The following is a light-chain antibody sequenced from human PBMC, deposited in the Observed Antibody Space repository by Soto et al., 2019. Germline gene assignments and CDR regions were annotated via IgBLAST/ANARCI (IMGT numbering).Light chain of an antibody. CDR1: QSISTW. CDR3: QQYYTSSWT. Sequence: DIQMTQSPSTLSASVGDRVTITCRASQSISTWLAWYQQKPGKAPQVLIYQASILQSGVPSRFSGSGSGTEFTLTISSLQPDDFATYYCQQYYTSSWTFGQGTKVEI. V-gene: IGKV1-5*03. CDR2: QAS. J-gene: IGKJ1*01.